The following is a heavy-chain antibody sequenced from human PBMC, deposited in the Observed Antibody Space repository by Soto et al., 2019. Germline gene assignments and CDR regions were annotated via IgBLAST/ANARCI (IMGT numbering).Heavy chain of an antibody. CDR2: INHSGST. V-gene: IGHV4-34*01. CDR1: GGSFIGYY. CDR3: ATLGHYDFWSGFRKGNWFDP. J-gene: IGHJ5*02. Sequence: PSETLSLTCAVYGGSFIGYYVTWIRQPPGKGLEWIGEINHSGSTNYNPSLKSRVTISADTSKNQFSLRLSSVTAADTAVYYCATLGHYDFWSGFRKGNWFDPWGQGTLVTVSS. D-gene: IGHD3-3*01.